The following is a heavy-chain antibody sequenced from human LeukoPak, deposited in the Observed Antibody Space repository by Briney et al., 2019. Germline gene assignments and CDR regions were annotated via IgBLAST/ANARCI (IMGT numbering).Heavy chain of an antibody. V-gene: IGHV1-46*01. Sequence: ASVKVSCTASGYTFTNNYIHWVRQAPGQGLEWMGIINPRDGSTNYAQKFQGRATMTTDTSKNQFSLKLSSVTAADTAVYYCARGLSRIWGVAQYWGQGTLVTVSS. D-gene: IGHD3-10*01. CDR2: INPRDGST. J-gene: IGHJ4*02. CDR1: GYTFTNNY. CDR3: ARGLSRIWGVAQY.